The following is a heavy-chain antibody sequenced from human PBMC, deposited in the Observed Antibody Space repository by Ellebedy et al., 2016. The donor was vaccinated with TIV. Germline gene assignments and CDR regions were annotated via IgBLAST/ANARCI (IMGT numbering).Heavy chain of an antibody. CDR3: ARPISYHIAVTGVNWFDP. CDR1: GGSISSSNDY. CDR2: VSYSGRT. D-gene: IGHD6-19*01. V-gene: IGHV4-39*01. J-gene: IGHJ5*02. Sequence: MPSETLSLTCSVSGGSISSSNDYWGWIRQPPGKGLEWSGSVSYSGRTYYNPSLKSRVTISVDTSKNLFSLKLSSVTSADTAVYYCARPISYHIAVTGVNWFDPWGQGTLVTVSS.